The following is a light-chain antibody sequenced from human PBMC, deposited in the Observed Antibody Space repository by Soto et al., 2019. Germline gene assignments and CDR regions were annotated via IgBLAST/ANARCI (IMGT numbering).Light chain of an antibody. Sequence: QALLTQHTSASGSPGQSVIISCTGTSSDVGGYNQVSWYQQHPGKAPKLMIFEVSKRPSGVPDRFSGSKSGNTASLTVSGLQAEDEADYYCSSYAGSNIHYVFGTGTRSPA. CDR2: EVS. V-gene: IGLV2-8*01. CDR3: SSYAGSNIHYV. CDR1: SSDVGGYNQ. J-gene: IGLJ1*01.